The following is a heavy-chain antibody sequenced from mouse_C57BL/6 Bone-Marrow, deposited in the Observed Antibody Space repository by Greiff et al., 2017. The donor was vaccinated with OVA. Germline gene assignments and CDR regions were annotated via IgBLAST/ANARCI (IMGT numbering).Heavy chain of an antibody. CDR1: GYTFTDYE. CDR2: IDPETGGT. CDR3: TRSAYYSIYYAMDY. Sequence: VQGVESGAELVRPGASVTLSCKASGYTFTDYEMHWVKQTPVHGLEWIGAIDPETGGTAYNQKFKGKAILTADKSSSTAYMELRSLTSEDSAVYYCTRSAYYSIYYAMDYWGQGTSVTVSS. D-gene: IGHD2-5*01. J-gene: IGHJ4*01. V-gene: IGHV1-15*01.